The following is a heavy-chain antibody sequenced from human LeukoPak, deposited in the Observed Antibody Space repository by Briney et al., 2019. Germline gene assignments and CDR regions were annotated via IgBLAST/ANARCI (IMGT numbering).Heavy chain of an antibody. CDR3: ARAAYCGGDCYPLDY. V-gene: IGHV3-48*03. Sequence: GGSLRLSCAAFGFTFSSYDMSWVRQAPGKGLEWVSYISSSGSTIYYADSVKGRFTISRDNAKNSLYLQMNSLRAEDTAVYYCARAAYCGGDCYPLDYWGQGTLVTVSS. CDR2: ISSSGSTI. D-gene: IGHD2-21*02. CDR1: GFTFSSYD. J-gene: IGHJ4*02.